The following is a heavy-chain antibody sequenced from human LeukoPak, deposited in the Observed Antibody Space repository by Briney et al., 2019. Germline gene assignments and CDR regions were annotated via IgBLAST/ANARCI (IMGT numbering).Heavy chain of an antibody. CDR1: GGSISSYY. Sequence: SETLSLTCTVSGGSISSYYWSWIRQPPGRGLEWIGYAYYGGSTNYSPSLKSRVTISVDTSKNQFSLRLSSVTTADTAVYYCARAPTVTDWFDPWGQGTLVTVSS. V-gene: IGHV4-59*12. CDR2: AYYGGST. D-gene: IGHD4-17*01. CDR3: ARAPTVTDWFDP. J-gene: IGHJ5*02.